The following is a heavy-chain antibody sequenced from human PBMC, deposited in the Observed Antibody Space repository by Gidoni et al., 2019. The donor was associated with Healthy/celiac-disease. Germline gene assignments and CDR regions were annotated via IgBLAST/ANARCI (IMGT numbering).Heavy chain of an antibody. CDR1: GGSFSGYY. CDR2: INHRGST. J-gene: IGHJ6*02. D-gene: IGHD5-18*01. CDR3: ARGRRGYSYGYADYYYYGMDV. V-gene: IGHV4-34*01. Sequence: QVQLQQWGAGLLKPSETLSLTCAGHGGSFSGYYWRWIRQPPGKGLEWVGEINHRGSTNYNPTLKSRVTISVDTSKNQFSLKLSSVTAADTAVYYCARGRRGYSYGYADYYYYGMDVWGQGTTVTVSS.